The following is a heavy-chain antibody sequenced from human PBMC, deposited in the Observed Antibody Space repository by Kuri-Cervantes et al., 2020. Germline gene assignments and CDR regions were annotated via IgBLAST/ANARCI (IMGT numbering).Heavy chain of an antibody. CDR1: GYTFTSYA. V-gene: IGHV1-18*01. Sequence: ASVKVSCKASGYTFTSYAISWVRQAPGQGLEWMGWISAYNGNTNYAQKFQGRVTMTRNTSISTAYMELSSLRSEDTAVYYCARSPAYSSSWYGWDDCYYYMDVWGKGTTVTVSS. CDR2: ISAYNGNT. J-gene: IGHJ6*03. CDR3: ARSPAYSSSWYGWDDCYYYMDV. D-gene: IGHD6-13*01.